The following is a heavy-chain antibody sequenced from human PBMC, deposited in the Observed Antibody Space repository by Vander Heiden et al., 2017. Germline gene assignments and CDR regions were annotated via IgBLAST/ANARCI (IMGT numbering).Heavy chain of an antibody. CDR1: GFTFSCYS. J-gene: IGHJ5*02. V-gene: IGHV3-48*02. CDR3: ASQLP. D-gene: IGHD1-1*01. CDR2: ISGTSSII. Sequence: EVQLVESGGGLVQPGGSRRLSCATSGFTFSCYSMNWVRQAPGKGLEWVSYISGTSSIIYYADSVKGRFTISRDNAKNSLYLQMNSLRDEDTAVYYCASQLPWGQGTLVTVSS.